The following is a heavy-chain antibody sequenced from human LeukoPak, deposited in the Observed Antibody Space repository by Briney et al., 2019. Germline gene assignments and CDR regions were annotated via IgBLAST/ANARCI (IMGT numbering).Heavy chain of an antibody. Sequence: SVKVSCKASGGTFSSYAISWVRQAPGQGLEWMGGIIPIFGTANYAQKFQGRVTITTDESTSTAYMELSSLRSEDTAVYYCARDREDGSSSNGNRWFDPWGQGTLVTVSS. D-gene: IGHD6-6*01. CDR3: ARDREDGSSSNGNRWFDP. V-gene: IGHV1-69*05. J-gene: IGHJ5*02. CDR1: GGTFSSYA. CDR2: IIPIFGTA.